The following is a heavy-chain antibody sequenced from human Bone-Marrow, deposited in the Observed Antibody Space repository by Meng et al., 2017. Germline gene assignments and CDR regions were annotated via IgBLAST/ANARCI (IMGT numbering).Heavy chain of an antibody. D-gene: IGHD6-13*01. V-gene: IGHV3-21*01. J-gene: IGHJ5*02. CDR3: ASDPAAGTGDWFDP. Sequence: GGSLRLSCAASGFTFSNPWMNWVRQAPGKGLEWVSSISSSSSYIYYADSVKGRFTISRDNAKNSLYLQMNSLRAEDTAVYYCASDPAAGTGDWFDPWGQGTLVTVSS. CDR2: ISSSSSYI. CDR1: GFTFSNPW.